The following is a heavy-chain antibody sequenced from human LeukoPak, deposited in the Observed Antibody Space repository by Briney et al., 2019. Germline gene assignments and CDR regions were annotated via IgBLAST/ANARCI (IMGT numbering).Heavy chain of an antibody. Sequence: ASVNVSCMASGYTFTSYYMHWVRQAPGQGLEWMAIINPRRGSSSYAQKFQGRVTMTRDTSTSTVYMELSSLRSEDTAVYYCARDPRPSYGRSGYYYPGDYWRQGTLVTVSS. CDR1: GYTFTSYY. V-gene: IGHV1-46*01. CDR2: INPRRGSS. D-gene: IGHD3-22*01. CDR3: ARDPRPSYGRSGYYYPGDY. J-gene: IGHJ4*02.